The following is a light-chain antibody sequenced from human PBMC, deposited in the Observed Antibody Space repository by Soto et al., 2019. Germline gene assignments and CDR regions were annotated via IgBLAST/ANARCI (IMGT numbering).Light chain of an antibody. CDR2: GAS. Sequence: EIVLTQSPGTLSLSPGERATLSCRASQSVSNNYLAWYQQKPGQAPRLLIYGASNRATGIPDRFRGSGSGTDFTRTISRREPEDFAVYYCQQDGSSGTFGQGTKVEIK. CDR3: QQDGSSGT. V-gene: IGKV3-20*01. CDR1: QSVSNNY. J-gene: IGKJ1*01.